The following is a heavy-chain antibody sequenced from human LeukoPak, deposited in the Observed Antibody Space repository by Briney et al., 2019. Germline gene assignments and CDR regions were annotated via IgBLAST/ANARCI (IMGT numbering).Heavy chain of an antibody. Sequence: PSETLSLTCTVSGGSISSSSYYWGWIRQPPGKGLEWIGSIYYSGSTYYNPSLKSRVTISVDTSKNQFSLKLSSVTAADTAVYYCAREVLVGRAFDIWGQGTMVTVSS. V-gene: IGHV4-39*07. J-gene: IGHJ3*02. CDR2: IYYSGST. D-gene: IGHD2-15*01. CDR3: AREVLVGRAFDI. CDR1: GGSISSSSYY.